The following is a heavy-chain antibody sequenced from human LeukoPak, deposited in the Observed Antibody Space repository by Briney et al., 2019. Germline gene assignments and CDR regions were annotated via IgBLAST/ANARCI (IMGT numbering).Heavy chain of an antibody. V-gene: IGHV4-30-2*01. J-gene: IGHJ4*02. CDR1: GGSISSGGYY. CDR2: INHSGST. CDR3: ARGWLVRD. D-gene: IGHD6-19*01. Sequence: SQTLSLTCTVSGGSISSGGYYWSWIRQPPGKGLEWIGEINHSGSTNYNPSLKSRVTISVDTSKNQFSLKLSSVTAADTAVYYCARGWLVRDWGQGTLVTVSS.